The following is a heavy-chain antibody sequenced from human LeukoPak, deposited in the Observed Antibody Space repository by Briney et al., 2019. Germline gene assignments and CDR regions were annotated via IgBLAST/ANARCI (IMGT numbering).Heavy chain of an antibody. CDR1: GGSISSYY. CDR2: IYTSGST. D-gene: IGHD2-2*01. Sequence: SETLSLTCTVSGGSISSYYWSWIRQPPGKGLEWIGYIYTSGSTNYNPSLKSRVTISVDTFKNQFSLKLSSVTAADTAVYYCAGQVPAAIADYYYYYMDVWGKGTTVTVSS. V-gene: IGHV4-4*09. J-gene: IGHJ6*03. CDR3: AGQVPAAIADYYYYYMDV.